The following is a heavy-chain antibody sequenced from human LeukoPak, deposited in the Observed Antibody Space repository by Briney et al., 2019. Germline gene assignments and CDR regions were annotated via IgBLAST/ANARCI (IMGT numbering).Heavy chain of an antibody. CDR2: INHSGST. CDR1: GGSFSGYY. CDR3: ARRLCGGDCYSTFSY. D-gene: IGHD2-21*02. Sequence: PSETLSFTCAVYGGSFSGYYWSWIRQPPGKGLEWIGEINHSGSTNYNPSLKSRVTISVDTSKNQFSLKLSSVTAADTAVYYCARRLCGGDCYSTFSYWGQGTLVTVSS. V-gene: IGHV4-34*01. J-gene: IGHJ4*02.